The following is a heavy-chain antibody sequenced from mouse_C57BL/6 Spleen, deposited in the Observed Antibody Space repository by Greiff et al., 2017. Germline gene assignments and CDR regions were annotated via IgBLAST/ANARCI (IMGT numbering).Heavy chain of an antibody. V-gene: IGHV1-53*01. J-gene: IGHJ1*03. Sequence: VQLQQPGTELVKPGASVKLSCKASGYTFTSYWMHWVKQRPGQGLEWIGNINPSNGGTNYNEKFKSKATLTVDKSSSTAYMQLSSLTSADSAVYYCARGYYGSSPYWYFDVWGTGTTVTVSS. CDR3: ARGYYGSSPYWYFDV. CDR1: GYTFTSYW. D-gene: IGHD1-1*01. CDR2: INPSNGGT.